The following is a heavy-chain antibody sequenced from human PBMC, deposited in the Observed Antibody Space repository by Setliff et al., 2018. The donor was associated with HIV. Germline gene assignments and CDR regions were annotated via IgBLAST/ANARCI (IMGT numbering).Heavy chain of an antibody. CDR2: ISAYNGNT. V-gene: IGHV1-18*01. Sequence: ASVKVSCKASGYTFTNFGITWVRQAPGQGLEWMGWISAYNGNTKSAQNLQGRVTMTTDTSTSTAHMELRSLRSDDTAVYYCAKDMYKYGHNWFDPWGQGTLVTVSS. CDR1: GYTFTNFG. D-gene: IGHD2-8*01. CDR3: AKDMYKYGHNWFDP. J-gene: IGHJ5*02.